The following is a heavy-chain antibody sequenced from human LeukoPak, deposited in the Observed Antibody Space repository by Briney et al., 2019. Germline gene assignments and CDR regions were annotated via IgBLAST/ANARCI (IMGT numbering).Heavy chain of an antibody. Sequence: SETLSLTCSVSGGSISTYHWNWIRKPPGKGLEWIGYMQSSGISKYNPSLKSRVNIFVDTSKNQFVLNLRSVTAADTAVYYCARDKRHSYGRYFDPWGQGMQVTVSS. CDR1: GGSISTYH. J-gene: IGHJ4*02. D-gene: IGHD5-18*01. V-gene: IGHV4-59*01. CDR3: ARDKRHSYGRYFDP. CDR2: MQSSGIS.